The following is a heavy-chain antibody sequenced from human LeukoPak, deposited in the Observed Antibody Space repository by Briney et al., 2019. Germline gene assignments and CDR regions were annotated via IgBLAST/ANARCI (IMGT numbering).Heavy chain of an antibody. J-gene: IGHJ6*03. D-gene: IGHD2-2*01. V-gene: IGHV4-34*01. Sequence: PSETLSLTCGVYGGSFSGYYWSWIRQPPGKGLEWIGEVNHSGSTNYNPSLKSRVTLSVDTSKNQFSLKLSSVTAADTAVYYCAKIVVVPAAIRYFKTYYYYYMDVWGKGTTVTVSS. CDR2: VNHSGST. CDR1: GGSFSGYY. CDR3: AKIVVVPAAIRYFKTYYYYYMDV.